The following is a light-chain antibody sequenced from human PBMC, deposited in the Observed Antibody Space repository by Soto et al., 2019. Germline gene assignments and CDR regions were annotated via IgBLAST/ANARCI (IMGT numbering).Light chain of an antibody. CDR2: EVT. J-gene: IGLJ1*01. Sequence: QSALTQPASVSGSPGQSITISCTGTSSDIGAYDYVSWYQQYPGRVPKLIILEVTNRPSGVSDRFSGSNSGNTASLTISGAQTDDEADYYCSSHAGSNDFYVFGSGTKLTVL. CDR1: SSDIGAYDY. CDR3: SSHAGSNDFYV. V-gene: IGLV2-14*01.